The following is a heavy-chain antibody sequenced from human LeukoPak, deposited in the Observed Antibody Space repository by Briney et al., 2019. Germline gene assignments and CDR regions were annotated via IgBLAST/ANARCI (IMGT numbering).Heavy chain of an antibody. Sequence: GGALRLSCAASGFSVRTNYMRWVRQAPGKGLEWVSVIYSGGTTRYADSVKGRFTISTDNSKNTLFLQMNSLRAEDTAVYHCVRAVPHNYYYDSSGYYGDAFDIWGQGTLVSVSS. CDR2: IYSGGTT. V-gene: IGHV3-53*01. CDR3: VRAVPHNYYYDSSGYYGDAFDI. D-gene: IGHD3-22*01. J-gene: IGHJ3*02. CDR1: GFSVRTNY.